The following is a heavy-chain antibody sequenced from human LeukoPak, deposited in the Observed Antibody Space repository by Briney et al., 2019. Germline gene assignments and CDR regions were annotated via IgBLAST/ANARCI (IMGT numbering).Heavy chain of an antibody. CDR2: ISGSGGST. D-gene: IGHD2-15*01. CDR1: GFTFSSYA. CDR3: AKGGRGAYYYYYMGV. Sequence: GGSLRLSCAASGFTFSSYAMSWVRQAPGKGLEWVSAISGSGGSTYYADSVKGRFTISRDNSKNTLYLQMNSLRAEDTAVYYCAKGGRGAYYYYYMGVWGKGTTVTVSS. J-gene: IGHJ6*03. V-gene: IGHV3-23*01.